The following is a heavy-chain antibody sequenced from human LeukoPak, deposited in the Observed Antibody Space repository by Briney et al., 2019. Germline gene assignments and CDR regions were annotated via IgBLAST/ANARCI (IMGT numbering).Heavy chain of an antibody. V-gene: IGHV4-39*07. CDR2: IYYSGST. J-gene: IGHJ4*02. Sequence: SETLSLTCTVSGGSISSSSYYWGWIRQPPGKGLEWIGSIYYSGSTYYNPSLKSRVTISADTSKNQFSLKLSSVTAADTAVYYCARDLNIAVAGTGGDYWGQGTLVTVSS. D-gene: IGHD6-19*01. CDR1: GGSISSSSYY. CDR3: ARDLNIAVAGTGGDY.